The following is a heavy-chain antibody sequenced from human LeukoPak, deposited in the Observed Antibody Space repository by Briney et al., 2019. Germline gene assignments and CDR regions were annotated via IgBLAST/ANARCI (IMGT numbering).Heavy chain of an antibody. CDR2: IYTSGTI. V-gene: IGHV4-4*07. J-gene: IGHJ5*02. CDR1: GGSISSYY. CDR3: ARDSGTTGEVKFDP. Sequence: SETLSLTCTVSGGSISSYYWSWLRQPAGTALEWIGRIYTSGTITYNPSLKSRVTMSVDTSKNQFSLKLSSVTAADTAVYYCARDSGTTGEVKFDPWGQGTLVTVSS. D-gene: IGHD3-10*01.